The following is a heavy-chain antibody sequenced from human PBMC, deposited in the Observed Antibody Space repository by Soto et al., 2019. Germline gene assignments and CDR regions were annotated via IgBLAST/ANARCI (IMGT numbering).Heavy chain of an antibody. Sequence: QLQLRESGPGLIKPSENLSLTCTVSGGSISGGVGGLYYWSWIRQPPGKGLGWIGYIYDSGSTYYNPSLKSRVTIAVDTSKTQFSLRLSSVTAADTAVHYCAREVIPLTTDWYFDLWGRGTLVTVSS. CDR1: GGSISGGVGGLYY. CDR2: IYDSGST. J-gene: IGHJ2*01. D-gene: IGHD4-17*01. V-gene: IGHV4-30-4*01. CDR3: AREVIPLTTDWYFDL.